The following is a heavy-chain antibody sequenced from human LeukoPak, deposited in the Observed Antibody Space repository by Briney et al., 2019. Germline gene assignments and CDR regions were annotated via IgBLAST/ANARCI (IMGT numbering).Heavy chain of an antibody. J-gene: IGHJ4*02. D-gene: IGHD3-10*01. V-gene: IGHV3-23*01. CDR3: AKDQSRDYGSGSYFRGIFGY. Sequence: GSLRLSCAASGFTFSSSAMSWVRQAPGKGLEWVSAICGSGGSTYYADSVKGRFTISRDNSKNTLYLQMNSLRAEDTAVYYCAKDQSRDYGSGSYFRGIFGYWGQGALVTISS. CDR1: GFTFSSSA. CDR2: ICGSGGST.